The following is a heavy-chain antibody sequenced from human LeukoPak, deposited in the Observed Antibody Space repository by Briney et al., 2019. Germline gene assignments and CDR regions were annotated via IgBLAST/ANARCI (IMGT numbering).Heavy chain of an antibody. V-gene: IGHV3-23*01. CDR3: AKDIVVVVAAPHYFDY. D-gene: IGHD2-15*01. Sequence: GGSLRLSCAASGFTFSSYAMSWVPQAPGKGLEWVSDISGSGGSTYYADSAKGRFTISRDNSKNTLYLQMNSLRAEDTAVYYCAKDIVVVVAAPHYFDYWGQGTLVTVSS. CDR2: ISGSGGST. J-gene: IGHJ4*02. CDR1: GFTFSSYA.